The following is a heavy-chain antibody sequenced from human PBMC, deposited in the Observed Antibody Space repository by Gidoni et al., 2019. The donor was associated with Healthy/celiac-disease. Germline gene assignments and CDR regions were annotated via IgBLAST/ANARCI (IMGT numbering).Heavy chain of an antibody. V-gene: IGHV3-33*01. J-gene: IGHJ6*02. CDR3: ARDRGYCSGGSCYPQAHGMDV. CDR1: GFTFSSYG. D-gene: IGHD2-15*01. Sequence: VQLVESGGGVVQPGRSLRLSCAASGFTFSSYGMHWVRQAQGKGLEWVAVIWYDGSNKYYADSVKGRFTISRDNSKNTLYLQMNSLRAEDTAVYYCARDRGYCSGGSCYPQAHGMDVWGQGTTVTVSS. CDR2: IWYDGSNK.